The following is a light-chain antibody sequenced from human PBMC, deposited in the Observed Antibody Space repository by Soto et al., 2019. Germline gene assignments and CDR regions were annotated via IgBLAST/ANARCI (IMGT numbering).Light chain of an antibody. J-gene: IGLJ1*01. CDR2: EVS. Sequence: QSVLTQPASVSGSPGQSITISCTGTNSDIGSYSHVAWYQQYPDKTPKLIIYEVSYRPSGVSHRFSGSKSGITASLTISGLQAEDEADYYCISYTGSDTSYVFGTGTKVTVL. V-gene: IGLV2-14*01. CDR3: ISYTGSDTSYV. CDR1: NSDIGSYSH.